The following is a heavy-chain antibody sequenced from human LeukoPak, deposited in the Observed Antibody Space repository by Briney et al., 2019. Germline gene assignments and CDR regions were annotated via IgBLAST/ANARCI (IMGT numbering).Heavy chain of an antibody. J-gene: IGHJ5*02. CDR1: GYTFTVYY. CDR2: INPNSGGI. Sequence: GASVKLSCKASGYTFTVYYIHCVRRAPRQGREAMRRINPNSGGINYAQKFQGRVTMTRDTSISTAYMELSRLRSDGTAVYYCARDATYSSGWYIDPWGQGTLVTVSS. CDR3: ARDATYSSGWYIDP. D-gene: IGHD6-19*01. V-gene: IGHV1-2*02.